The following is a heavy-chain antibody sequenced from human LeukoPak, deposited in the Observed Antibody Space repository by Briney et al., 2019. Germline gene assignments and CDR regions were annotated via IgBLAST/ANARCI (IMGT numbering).Heavy chain of an antibody. J-gene: IGHJ4*02. CDR3: AKGGGYYYGSGSYYDNFDY. CDR2: ISGSDGSA. CDR1: GFTFSSYA. D-gene: IGHD3-10*01. Sequence: PGGSLRLSCAASGFTFSSYAMSWVRQAPGKGLEWVSAISGSDGSAYYADSVKGRFTTSRDNSKNTLYLQMNSLRAEDTAVYYCAKGGGYYYGSGSYYDNFDYWGQGTLVTVSS. V-gene: IGHV3-23*01.